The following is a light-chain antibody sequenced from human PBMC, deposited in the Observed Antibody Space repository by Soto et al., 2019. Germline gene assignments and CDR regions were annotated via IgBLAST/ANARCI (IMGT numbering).Light chain of an antibody. Sequence: DIQMTQSPSTLSASVGDRVTITCRASQSISSWLAWYQQKPGKAPKLLIYDASSLESGVPSRFSGSGSGTEFTLTISSLQPDDFATYYSQQYNSYSKTFGQGTKVDIK. CDR3: QQYNSYSKT. J-gene: IGKJ1*01. CDR2: DAS. V-gene: IGKV1-5*01. CDR1: QSISSW.